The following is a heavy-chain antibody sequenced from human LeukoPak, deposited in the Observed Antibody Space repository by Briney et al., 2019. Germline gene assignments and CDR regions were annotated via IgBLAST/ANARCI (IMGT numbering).Heavy chain of an antibody. CDR1: GGSISNYY. V-gene: IGHV4-59*01. CDR3: ARESGGSYYDY. D-gene: IGHD3-16*01. CDR2: IYYSGTT. Sequence: SETLSLTCTVSGGSISNYYWSWNRQPPGKGLEWIGYIYYSGTTNYNPSLKSRVTISLDASKSQFSLKLSSVTAADTAVYYCARESGGSYYDYWGQGTLVTVSS. J-gene: IGHJ4*02.